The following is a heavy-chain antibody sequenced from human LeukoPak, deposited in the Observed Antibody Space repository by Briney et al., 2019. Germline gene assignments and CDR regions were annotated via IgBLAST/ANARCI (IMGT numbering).Heavy chain of an antibody. CDR3: AKAGYSSSWFFDY. J-gene: IGHJ4*02. Sequence: GGSLRLSCGASGFTFSNYGMLWVRQAPGKGLEWVAFIRYDGSNKYYADSVKGRFTISRDNSKNTLYLQMNSLRAEDTAVYYCAKAGYSSSWFFDYWGQGTLVTVSS. CDR2: IRYDGSNK. V-gene: IGHV3-30*02. CDR1: GFTFSNYG. D-gene: IGHD6-13*01.